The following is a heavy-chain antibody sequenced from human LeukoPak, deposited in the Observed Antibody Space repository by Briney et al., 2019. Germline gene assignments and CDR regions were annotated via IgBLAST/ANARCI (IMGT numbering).Heavy chain of an antibody. CDR1: GFTFSTYL. V-gene: IGHV3-7*01. Sequence: GGSLRLSCAASGFTFSTYLMSWVRQAPGKVLEWVANIEQDGSEKYYVDSVKGRFTISRDNAKNTLYLQMSSLRAEDTAVYYCARDFLHLGGWGQGTMVTVSS. D-gene: IGHD3-16*01. CDR3: ARDFLHLGG. J-gene: IGHJ3*01. CDR2: IEQDGSEK.